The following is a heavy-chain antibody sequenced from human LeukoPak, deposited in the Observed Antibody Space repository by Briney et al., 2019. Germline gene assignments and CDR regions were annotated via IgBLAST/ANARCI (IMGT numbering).Heavy chain of an antibody. CDR3: ARGGDFWSGYFHFDY. V-gene: IGHV1-18*01. J-gene: IGHJ4*02. D-gene: IGHD3-3*01. Sequence: GASVNVSCKASGYTFTSYGISWVRQAPGQGLEWMGWISAYNGNTNYAQKLQGRVTMTTDTSTSTAYMELRSLRSDDTAVYYCARGGDFWSGYFHFDYWGQGTLVTVSS. CDR1: GYTFTSYG. CDR2: ISAYNGNT.